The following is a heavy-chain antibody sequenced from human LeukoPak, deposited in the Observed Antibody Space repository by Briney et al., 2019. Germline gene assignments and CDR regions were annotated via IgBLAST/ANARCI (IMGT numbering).Heavy chain of an antibody. CDR1: GYTFTSYG. CDR2: ISAYNGNT. D-gene: IGHD6-13*01. CDR3: ARLYGYSSSWPRRDFDY. Sequence: ASVKVSCKASGYTFTSYGISWVRQAPGQGLEWMGWISAYNGNTNYAQKLQGRVTMTTDTSTSTAYMELRSLRSDDTAVYYCARLYGYSSSWPRRDFDYWGQGTLVTVSS. V-gene: IGHV1-18*01. J-gene: IGHJ4*02.